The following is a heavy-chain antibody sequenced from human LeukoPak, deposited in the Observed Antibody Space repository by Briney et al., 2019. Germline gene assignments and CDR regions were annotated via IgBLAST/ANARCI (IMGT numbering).Heavy chain of an antibody. D-gene: IGHD5-18*01. CDR2: ISYDGSNK. J-gene: IGHJ4*02. V-gene: IGHV3-30*03. Sequence: QPGRSLRLSCAASGFTFSSYGMHWVRQAPGKGLEWVAVISYDGSNKYYADSVKGRFTISRDNSKNTLYLQMNSLRAEDTAVYYCAMGAMVTFDYWGQGTLVTVSS. CDR1: GFTFSSYG. CDR3: AMGAMVTFDY.